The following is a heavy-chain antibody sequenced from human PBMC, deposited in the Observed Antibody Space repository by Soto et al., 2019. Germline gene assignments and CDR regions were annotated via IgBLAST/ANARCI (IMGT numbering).Heavy chain of an antibody. CDR3: ARHIPYSGYDYPWGHVQYCAFDI. V-gene: IGHV5-51*01. Sequence: GESLKISCKGSGYSFTSYWIGWVRQMPGKGLEWMGIIYPGDSDTRYSPSFQGQVTISADKSISTAYLQWSSLKASDTAMYYCARHIPYSGYDYPWGHVQYCAFDIWGQGTMVTVSS. CDR2: IYPGDSDT. CDR1: GYSFTSYW. J-gene: IGHJ3*02. D-gene: IGHD5-12*01.